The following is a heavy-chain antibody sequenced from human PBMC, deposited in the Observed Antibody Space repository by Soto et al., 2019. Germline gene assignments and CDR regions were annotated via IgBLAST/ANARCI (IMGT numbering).Heavy chain of an antibody. Sequence: GGSLRLSCAASEFTFSGYAMSWVRQAPGKGLEWVSVISGSGGTTYYVDSVKGRFTISRDNSNNTLYLQMNSLRAGDTAEYYCARHSSGYYLISYWGQGTLVTVSS. CDR3: ARHSSGYYLISY. D-gene: IGHD3-22*01. CDR2: ISGSGGTT. J-gene: IGHJ4*02. CDR1: EFTFSGYA. V-gene: IGHV3-23*01.